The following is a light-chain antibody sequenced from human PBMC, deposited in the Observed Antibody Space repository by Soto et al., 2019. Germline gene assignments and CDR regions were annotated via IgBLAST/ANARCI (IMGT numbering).Light chain of an antibody. CDR1: QSISSW. V-gene: IGKV1-5*01. J-gene: IGKJ1*01. Sequence: DIQMTQSPSTLSASVGDRVTITCRASQSISSWLAWYQQKPGKAPKLLIYDASSLESGVPSKLRGSGSGTEFTLTISSLQPDDFATYYCQQYNSYSGTFGQGTKVEIK. CDR3: QQYNSYSGT. CDR2: DAS.